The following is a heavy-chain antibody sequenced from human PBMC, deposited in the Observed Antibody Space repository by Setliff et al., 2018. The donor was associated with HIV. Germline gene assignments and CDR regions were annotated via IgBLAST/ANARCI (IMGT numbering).Heavy chain of an antibody. D-gene: IGHD2-2*01. CDR3: TTIVGFRSSTRCYSDY. CDR2: IKSKTDGGTT. Sequence: SLRLSCAASGFTFSNAWMSWVRQAPGKGLEWVGRIKSKTDGGTTDYVTPVKGRFTISRDDSKNTLYLRMNSLKTEDTAVYYCTTIVGFRSSTRCYSDYWGQGTLVTV. V-gene: IGHV3-15*01. CDR1: GFTFSNAW. J-gene: IGHJ4*02.